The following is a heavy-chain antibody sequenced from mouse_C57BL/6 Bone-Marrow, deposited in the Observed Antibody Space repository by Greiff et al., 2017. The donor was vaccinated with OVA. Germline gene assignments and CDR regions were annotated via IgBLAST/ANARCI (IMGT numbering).Heavy chain of an antibody. D-gene: IGHD1-1*01. CDR3: ARDWVYGSSYWYFDV. Sequence: EVQRVESEGGLVQPGSSMKLSCTASGFTFSDYYMAWVRQVPEKGLEWVANINYDGSSTYYLDSLKSRFIISRDNAKNILYLQMSSLKSEDTATYYCARDWVYGSSYWYFDVWGTGTTVTVSS. CDR2: INYDGSST. J-gene: IGHJ1*03. CDR1: GFTFSDYY. V-gene: IGHV5-16*01.